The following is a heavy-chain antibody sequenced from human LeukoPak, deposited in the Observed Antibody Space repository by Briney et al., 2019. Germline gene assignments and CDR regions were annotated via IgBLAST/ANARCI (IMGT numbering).Heavy chain of an antibody. D-gene: IGHD4-11*01. Sequence: GGSLRRSCAASGFSFSNYGMQWVRQAPGRGLEWVAAISYDGSNKYYTDSVKGRFTISRDNSKNTLYLHMDSLRAEDTAVYYCAKGWTTVDYWGQGTQVTVSS. CDR3: AKGWTTVDY. CDR1: GFSFSNYG. V-gene: IGHV3-30*18. CDR2: ISYDGSNK. J-gene: IGHJ4*02.